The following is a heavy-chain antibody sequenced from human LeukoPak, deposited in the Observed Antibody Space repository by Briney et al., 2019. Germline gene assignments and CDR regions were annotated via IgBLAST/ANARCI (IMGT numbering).Heavy chain of an antibody. D-gene: IGHD1-1*01. CDR2: IYYSGRT. Sequence: PSQTLSLTCTVSGGSISTTSHYWGWIRQPPGGGLEWIGSIYYSGRTYYNPSLKSRVTISVDTSKNQFSLTLSSVTAADTAVYYCARHDGTVTLNWFDPWGQGTLVTVSS. J-gene: IGHJ5*02. V-gene: IGHV4-39*01. CDR3: ARHDGTVTLNWFDP. CDR1: GGSISTTSHY.